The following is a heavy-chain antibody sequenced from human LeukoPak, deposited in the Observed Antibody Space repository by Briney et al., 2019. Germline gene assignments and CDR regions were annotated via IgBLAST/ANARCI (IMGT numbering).Heavy chain of an antibody. Sequence: SETLSLTCTVSGGSISSYYWSWIRQPPGKGLEWIGYIYYSGGTNYNPSLKSRVTISVDTSKNQFSLKLSSVTAADTAVYYCASTYSSSSDAFDIWGQGTMVTVSS. D-gene: IGHD6-6*01. CDR2: IYYSGGT. CDR1: GGSISSYY. V-gene: IGHV4-59*01. CDR3: ASTYSSSSDAFDI. J-gene: IGHJ3*02.